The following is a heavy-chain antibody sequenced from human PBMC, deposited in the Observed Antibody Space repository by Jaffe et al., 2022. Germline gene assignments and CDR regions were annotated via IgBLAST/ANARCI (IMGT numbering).Heavy chain of an antibody. V-gene: IGHV1-8*01. D-gene: IGHD3-9*01. CDR1: GYTFTSYD. CDR3: ARGRRQHSKYFDWSKLMYAFDI. J-gene: IGHJ3*02. Sequence: QVQLVQSGAEVKKPGASVKVSCKASGYTFTSYDINWVRQATGQGLEWMGWMNPNSGNTGYAQKFQGRVTMTRNTSISTAYMELSSLRSEDTAVYYCARGRRQHSKYFDWSKLMYAFDIWGQGTMVTVSS. CDR2: MNPNSGNT.